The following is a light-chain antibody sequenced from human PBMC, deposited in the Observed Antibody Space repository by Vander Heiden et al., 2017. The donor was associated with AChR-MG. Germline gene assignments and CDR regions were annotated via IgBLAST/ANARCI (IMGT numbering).Light chain of an antibody. CDR1: SIGTKR. CDR2: DDN. Sequence: YVLTQPPSVSVAPGQAATITCRGLSIGTKRAPCYHQKSGQAPVLVVYDDNDRPSGIRERFSGSNSGNTATLTISGVDAGDEADYFCQVWDSSSDHRWVFGGGTRLTVL. CDR3: QVWDSSSDHRWV. J-gene: IGLJ3*02. V-gene: IGLV3-21*02.